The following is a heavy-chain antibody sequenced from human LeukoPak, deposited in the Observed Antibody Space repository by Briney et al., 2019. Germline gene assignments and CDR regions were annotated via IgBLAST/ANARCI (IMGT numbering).Heavy chain of an antibody. CDR2: IRSTGYGGTT. CDR1: GFTFGDYA. J-gene: IGHJ4*02. Sequence: GSLRLPCTTSGFTFGDYAMSWVRQAPGKGLEWVGFIRSTGYGGTTEYAASVRGRITISRDDSRNIAYLQMNSLKTEDTAVYFCTRDGHRGVRPGRFDNWGQGTLVTVSP. D-gene: IGHD3-10*01. CDR3: TRDGHRGVRPGRFDN. V-gene: IGHV3-49*04.